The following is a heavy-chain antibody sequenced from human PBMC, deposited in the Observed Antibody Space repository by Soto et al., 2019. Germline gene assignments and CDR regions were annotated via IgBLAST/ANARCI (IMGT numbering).Heavy chain of an antibody. CDR1: GYTFTSYG. Sequence: GASVKVSCKASGYTFTSYGISWVRQAPGQGLEWMGWISAYNGNTNYAQKLQGRVTMTTDTSTSTAYMELRSLRSDDTAVYYCARDQAPIKWEPYGADFDYLGQGTLVTVS. V-gene: IGHV1-18*01. J-gene: IGHJ4*02. D-gene: IGHD1-26*01. CDR3: ARDQAPIKWEPYGADFDY. CDR2: ISAYNGNT.